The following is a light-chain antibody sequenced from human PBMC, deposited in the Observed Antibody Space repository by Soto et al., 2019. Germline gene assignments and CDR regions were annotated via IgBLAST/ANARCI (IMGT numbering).Light chain of an antibody. Sequence: SLLTQPPPPSGASGQSVTLSCPGTRIDVGGYNYVSWYQQHPGKAPKLMIYEVSKRPSGVPDRFSGSKSGNTASLTVSGLQAEDEADYYCSSYAGSNKVFGTGTKVTVL. V-gene: IGLV2-8*01. J-gene: IGLJ1*01. CDR1: RIDVGGYNY. CDR3: SSYAGSNKV. CDR2: EVS.